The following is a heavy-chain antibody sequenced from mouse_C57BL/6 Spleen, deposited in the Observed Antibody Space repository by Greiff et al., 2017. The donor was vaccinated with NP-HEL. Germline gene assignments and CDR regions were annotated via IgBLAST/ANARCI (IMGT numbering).Heavy chain of an antibody. D-gene: IGHD2-4*01. Sequence: QVQLQQPGAELVKPGASVKMSCKASGYTFTSYWITWVKQRPGQGLEWIGDIYPGSGSTNYNEKFKSKATLTVDTSSSTAYMQLRSLTSEDSAVYYCARRDICLSYDYHDYWGQGTTLTVSS. CDR1: GYTFTSYW. CDR2: IYPGSGST. CDR3: ARRDICLSYDYHDY. J-gene: IGHJ2*01. V-gene: IGHV1-55*01.